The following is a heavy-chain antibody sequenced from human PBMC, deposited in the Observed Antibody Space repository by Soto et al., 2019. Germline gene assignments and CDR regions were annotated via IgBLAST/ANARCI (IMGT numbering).Heavy chain of an antibody. CDR1: GYTFTSYG. Sequence: ASVKVSCKASGYTFTSYGISWVRQAPGQGLEWMGWISAYNGNTNYAQKLQGRVTMTTDTSTGTAYMELRSLRSDDTAVYYCARDTSLYCSGGSCYLYNDAFDIWGQGTMVTVSS. D-gene: IGHD2-15*01. CDR3: ARDTSLYCSGGSCYLYNDAFDI. CDR2: ISAYNGNT. V-gene: IGHV1-18*01. J-gene: IGHJ3*02.